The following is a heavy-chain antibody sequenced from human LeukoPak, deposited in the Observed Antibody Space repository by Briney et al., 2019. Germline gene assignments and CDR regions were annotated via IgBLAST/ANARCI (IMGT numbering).Heavy chain of an antibody. J-gene: IGHJ4*02. Sequence: ASVKVSCKASGYTFTSYDINWVRQATGQGLEWMGWMNPNSGNTGYAQKFQGRVTMTGNTSISTAYMELSSLRSEDTAVYYCARFGRACSGGSCLYYFDYWGQGTLVTVSS. V-gene: IGHV1-8*01. CDR3: ARFGRACSGGSCLYYFDY. CDR1: GYTFTSYD. D-gene: IGHD2-15*01. CDR2: MNPNSGNT.